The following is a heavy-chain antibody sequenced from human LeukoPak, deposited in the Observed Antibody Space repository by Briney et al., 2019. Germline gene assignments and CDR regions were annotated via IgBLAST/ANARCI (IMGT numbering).Heavy chain of an antibody. J-gene: IGHJ4*02. Sequence: ASVKVSCKASGYTFTSYYMHWVRQAPGQGLAWMGIINPSGGSPSYAQKFQGRVTMTRDTSTSTVYMELSSLRSEDTAVYYCARDKSGSGYYPVWYFDYWGQGTLVCASS. CDR2: INPSGGSP. D-gene: IGHD3-22*01. CDR1: GYTFTSYY. CDR3: ARDKSGSGYYPVWYFDY. V-gene: IGHV1-46*01.